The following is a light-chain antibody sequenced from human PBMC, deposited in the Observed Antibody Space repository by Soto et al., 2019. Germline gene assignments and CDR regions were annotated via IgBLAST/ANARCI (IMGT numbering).Light chain of an antibody. CDR2: AAS. Sequence: DIQMTQSPSSLSASVGDRVTITCRASRRINNWLAWYQQQPGTAPKSLIYAASTSQSGVPSRFNGSGSGTEFTLTISSLRLEDFATYFCQQYSTFPYTFGLGTRLEI. J-gene: IGKJ2*01. CDR1: RRINNW. V-gene: IGKV1D-16*01. CDR3: QQYSTFPYT.